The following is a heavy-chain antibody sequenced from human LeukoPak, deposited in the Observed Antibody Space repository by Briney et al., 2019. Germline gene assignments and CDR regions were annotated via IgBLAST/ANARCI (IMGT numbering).Heavy chain of an antibody. CDR2: ISSSGSTM. CDR1: GFTFSDYY. V-gene: IGHV3-11*01. CDR3: ARARIAVADNYFDY. Sequence: PGGSLRLSCAASGFTFSDYYMSWIRQAPGKGLEWVSYISSSGSTMYYADSVKGRFTISRDNAKNSLYLQMNSLRAEDTAVYYCARARIAVADNYFDYWGQGTLVTVSS. D-gene: IGHD6-19*01. J-gene: IGHJ4*02.